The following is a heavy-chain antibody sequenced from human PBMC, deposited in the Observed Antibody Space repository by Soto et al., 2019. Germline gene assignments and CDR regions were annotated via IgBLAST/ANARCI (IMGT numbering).Heavy chain of an antibody. V-gene: IGHV4-39*01. CDR2: IYYSGIT. CDR1: GGSFSGYY. CDR3: ARSMTTVVTLDY. D-gene: IGHD4-17*01. J-gene: IGHJ4*02. Sequence: SETLSLTCAVYGGSFSGYYWGWIRQPPGKGLEWIGSIYYSGITYYNPSLKSRVTISVDTSKNQFSLKLSSVTAADTAVYYCARSMTTVVTLDYWGQGTLVTVSS.